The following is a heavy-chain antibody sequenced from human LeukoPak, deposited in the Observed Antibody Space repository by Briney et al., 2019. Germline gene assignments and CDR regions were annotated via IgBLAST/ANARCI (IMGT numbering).Heavy chain of an antibody. J-gene: IGHJ4*02. CDR3: ARVRYDFWSGYYSTWVDY. D-gene: IGHD3-3*01. CDR2: IYSGGST. Sequence: VGSLRLSCAASGFTVSSNYMSWVRQAPGKGLEWVSVIYSGGSTYYADSVKGRFTISRDNSKNTLYLQMNSLRAEDTAVYYCARVRYDFWSGYYSTWVDYWGQGTLVTVSS. V-gene: IGHV3-66*02. CDR1: GFTVSSNY.